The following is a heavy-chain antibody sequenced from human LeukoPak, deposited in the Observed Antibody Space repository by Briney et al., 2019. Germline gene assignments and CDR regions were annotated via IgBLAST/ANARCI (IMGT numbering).Heavy chain of an antibody. CDR3: ARQAPTLRNYFDY. J-gene: IGHJ4*02. Sequence: GGSLRLSCAASGFSFSSHATHWVRQAPGKGLEYVSAISSNGGRTYYANSVKGRFTISRDNSKNTLYLQMGSLRAEDMAVYYCARQAPTLRNYFDYWGQGTLVTVSS. CDR2: ISSNGGRT. V-gene: IGHV3-64*01. CDR1: GFSFSSHA.